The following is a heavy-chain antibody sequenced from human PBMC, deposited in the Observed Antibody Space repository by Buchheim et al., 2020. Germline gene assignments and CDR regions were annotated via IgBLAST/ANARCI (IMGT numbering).Heavy chain of an antibody. V-gene: IGHV3-30*18. CDR1: GFTFSSYG. CDR3: AKTDRSSWFGYYYYGMDV. J-gene: IGHJ6*02. Sequence: QVQLVESGGGVVQPGRSLRLSCAASGFTFSSYGMHWVRQAPGKGLEWVAVISYDGSNKYYADSVKGRSTISRDNSKNTLYLQMNSLRAEDTAVYYCAKTDRSSWFGYYYYGMDVWGQGTT. D-gene: IGHD6-13*01. CDR2: ISYDGSNK.